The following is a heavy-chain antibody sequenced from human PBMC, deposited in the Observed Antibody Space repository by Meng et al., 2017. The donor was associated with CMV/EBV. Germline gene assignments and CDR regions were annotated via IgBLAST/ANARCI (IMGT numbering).Heavy chain of an antibody. V-gene: IGHV4-59*01. CDR2: IYYSGST. D-gene: IGHD4-23*01. Sequence: SETLSLTCTVSGGSISSYYWSWIRQPPGKGLDWIGYIYYSGSTNYNPSLKSRVTISVDTSKNQFSLKLSSVTAADTAVYYCARDRVVTRYYYYGMDVWGQGTTVTVSS. CDR1: GGSISSYY. CDR3: ARDRVVTRYYYYGMDV. J-gene: IGHJ6*02.